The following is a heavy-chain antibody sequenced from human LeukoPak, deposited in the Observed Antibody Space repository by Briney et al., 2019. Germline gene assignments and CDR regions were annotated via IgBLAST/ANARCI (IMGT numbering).Heavy chain of an antibody. CDR2: ISSSSSYI. CDR3: ARGPRPEKLRFLEWLLFYFDY. V-gene: IGHV3-21*01. Sequence: GGSLRLSCAASGFTFSSYSMNWVRQAPGKGLEWVSSISSSSSYIYYADSVKGRFTISRDNAKNSLYLQMNSLRAEDTAVYYCARGPRPEKLRFLEWLLFYFDYWGQGTLVTVSS. D-gene: IGHD3-3*01. J-gene: IGHJ4*02. CDR1: GFTFSSYS.